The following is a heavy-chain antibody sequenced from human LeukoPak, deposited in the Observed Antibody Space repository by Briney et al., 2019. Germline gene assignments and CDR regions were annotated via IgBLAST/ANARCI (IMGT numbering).Heavy chain of an antibody. D-gene: IGHD3-10*01. V-gene: IGHV3-23*01. J-gene: IGHJ4*02. Sequence: GGSLRLSCAASGFTISGYDMNWVRQAPGKGLEWVSVIRSSGDSAYYADFVKGRFTISRDNSKNTLYLQMNSLRAEDTAVYYCAKGYYASGSSLSALDSWGQGTLVTVSS. CDR3: AKGYYASGSSLSALDS. CDR1: GFTISGYD. CDR2: IRSSGDSA.